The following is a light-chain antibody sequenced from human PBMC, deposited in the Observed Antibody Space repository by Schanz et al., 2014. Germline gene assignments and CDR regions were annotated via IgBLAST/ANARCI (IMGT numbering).Light chain of an antibody. CDR2: GAS. J-gene: IGKJ4*01. Sequence: EIVLTQSPGTLSLSPGERATLSCRASQSVSSSYLAWYQQKPGQAPRLLIYGASSRATGIPDRFSGSGSGTDFTLTISRLEPEDFAVYYCQQYGSSPRLIFGGGTKVEIK. V-gene: IGKV3-20*01. CDR1: QSVSSSY. CDR3: QQYGSSPRLI.